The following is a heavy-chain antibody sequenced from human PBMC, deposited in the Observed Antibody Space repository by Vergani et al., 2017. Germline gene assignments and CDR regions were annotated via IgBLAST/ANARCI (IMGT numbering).Heavy chain of an antibody. V-gene: IGHV1-69*12. J-gene: IGHJ5*02. Sequence: QVQLVQSGAEVKKPGSSVKVSCKASGGTFSSYANSWGRQAPGQGLEWMGGIIPIFGTANYAQKFQGTATITADESTSTSYMELSSLRSEDTAVYYCARKSIAAAGTNWFNPWGQGTLVTVSS. CDR1: GGTFSSYA. D-gene: IGHD6-13*01. CDR2: IIPIFGTA. CDR3: ARKSIAAAGTNWFNP.